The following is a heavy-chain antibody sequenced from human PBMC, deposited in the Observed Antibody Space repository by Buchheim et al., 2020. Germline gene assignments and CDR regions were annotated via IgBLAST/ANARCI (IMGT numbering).Heavy chain of an antibody. CDR1: GYTFTSHW. CDR3: ARQDCSSGVCYFFDH. Sequence: EVQLVQSGAEVKKPGESLRISCKGFGYTFTSHWISWVRQMPGKGLEWMGGIDPDDSYTNYSPSFQGHVTISADKSISTAYPHWRSLKASDTAMYYCARQDCSSGVCYFFDHWGQGTL. D-gene: IGHD2-8*01. CDR2: IDPDDSYT. V-gene: IGHV5-10-1*03. J-gene: IGHJ4*02.